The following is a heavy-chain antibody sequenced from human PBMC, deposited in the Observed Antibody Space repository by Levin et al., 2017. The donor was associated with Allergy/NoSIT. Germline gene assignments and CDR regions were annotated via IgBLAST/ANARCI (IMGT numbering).Heavy chain of an antibody. CDR1: GGSISSSSYY. D-gene: IGHD6-19*01. Sequence: PSETLSLTCTVSGGSISSSSYYWGWIRQPPGKGLEWIGSIYYSGSTYYNPSLKSRVTMSVDTSKNQFSLKLSSVTAADTAVYYCARRPLGHSSGWYRDPGAFDIWGQGTMVTVSS. J-gene: IGHJ3*02. CDR2: IYYSGST. CDR3: ARRPLGHSSGWYRDPGAFDI. V-gene: IGHV4-39*01.